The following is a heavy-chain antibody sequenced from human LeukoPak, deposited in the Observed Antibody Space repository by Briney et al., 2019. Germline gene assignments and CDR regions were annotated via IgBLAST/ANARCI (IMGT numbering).Heavy chain of an antibody. CDR3: TTNYYDSSGYSFDY. Sequence: GGSLRLSCAASGFTFSSTWMNWVRQAPGKGLEWVGRIKSKTDGGTTDYAAPVKGRFTISRDDSKNTLYLQMNSLKTEDTAVYYCTTNYYDSSGYSFDYWGQGTLVTVSS. CDR1: GFTFSSTW. CDR2: IKSKTDGGTT. D-gene: IGHD3-22*01. J-gene: IGHJ4*02. V-gene: IGHV3-15*07.